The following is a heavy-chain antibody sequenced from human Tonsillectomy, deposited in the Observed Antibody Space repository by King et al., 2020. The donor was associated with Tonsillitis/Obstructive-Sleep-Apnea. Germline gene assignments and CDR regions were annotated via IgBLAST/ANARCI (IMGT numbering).Heavy chain of an antibody. CDR3: TSPGWVVTLIGAFDP. Sequence: VQLVESGGGLVKPGGSLRLSCAASGFTFSNAWMSWVRQAPGKGLEWVGRIKSKNDGGTTDYAAPVKGRFTISRDDSKNTLYLQMNSLKTEDTAVYYCTSPGWVVTLIGAFDPWGQGTLVTVSS. J-gene: IGHJ5*02. CDR2: IKSKNDGGTT. CDR1: GFTFSNAW. D-gene: IGHD4-23*01. V-gene: IGHV3-15*01.